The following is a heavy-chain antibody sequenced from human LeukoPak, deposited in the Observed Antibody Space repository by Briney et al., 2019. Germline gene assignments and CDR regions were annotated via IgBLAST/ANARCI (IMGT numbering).Heavy chain of an antibody. D-gene: IGHD2-2*01. J-gene: IGHJ4*02. CDR3: ARDSPPAAAFYY. CDR1: GGSISSSSYY. Sequence: SETLSLTCTVSGGSISSSSYYWGWIRQPPGKGLEWIGSIYYSGSTNYHPSLKSRVTISVDTCKNQFSLKLSSVTAADTAVYYCARDSPPAAAFYYGGQGTLVTVSS. CDR2: IYYSGST. V-gene: IGHV4-39*07.